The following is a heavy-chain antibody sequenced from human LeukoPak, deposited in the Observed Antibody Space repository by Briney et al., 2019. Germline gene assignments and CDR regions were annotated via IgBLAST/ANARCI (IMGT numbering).Heavy chain of an antibody. CDR2: IYYSGST. CDR3: ASHYYGSGSYSDY. V-gene: IGHV4-31*03. CDR1: GGSISSGGHY. D-gene: IGHD3-10*01. Sequence: SQTLSLTCTVSGGSISSGGHYWSWIRQHPGKGLEWIGYIYYSGSTYYNPSLKSRVTISVDTSKNQFSLKLSSVTAADTAVYYCASHYYGSGSYSDYWGQGTLVTVSS. J-gene: IGHJ4*02.